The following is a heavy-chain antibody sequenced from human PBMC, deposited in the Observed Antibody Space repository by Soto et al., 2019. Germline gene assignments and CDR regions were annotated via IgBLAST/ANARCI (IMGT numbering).Heavy chain of an antibody. CDR3: AKEGGRQSVVVTAAQFDY. CDR1: GFTFSSYG. V-gene: IGHV3-30*18. J-gene: IGHJ4*02. D-gene: IGHD2-21*02. Sequence: GGSLRLSCAASGFTFSSYGMHWVRQAPGKGLEWVAVISYDGSNKYYADSVKGRFTISRDNSKNTLYLQMNSLRAEDTDVHYCAKEGGRQSVVVTAAQFDYWGQGTLVTVSS. CDR2: ISYDGSNK.